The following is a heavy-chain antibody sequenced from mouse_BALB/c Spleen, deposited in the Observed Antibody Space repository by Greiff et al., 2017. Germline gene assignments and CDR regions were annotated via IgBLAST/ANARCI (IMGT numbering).Heavy chain of an antibody. CDR2: IWAGGST. CDR3: AREVYDGNYGAMDY. Sequence: VKLMESGPGLVAPSQSLSITCTVSGFSLTSYGVHWVRQPPGKGLEWLGVIWAGGSTNYNSALMSRLSISKDNSKSQVFLKMNSLQTDDTAMYYCAREVYDGNYGAMDYWGQGTSVTVSS. CDR1: GFSLTSYG. V-gene: IGHV2-9*02. D-gene: IGHD2-1*01. J-gene: IGHJ4*01.